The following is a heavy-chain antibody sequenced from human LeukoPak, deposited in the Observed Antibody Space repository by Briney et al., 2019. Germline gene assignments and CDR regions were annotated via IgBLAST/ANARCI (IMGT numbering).Heavy chain of an antibody. J-gene: IGHJ4*02. CDR1: GGSISDYY. V-gene: IGHV4-59*01. D-gene: IGHD6-6*01. Sequence: PSETLSLTCTVSGGSISDYYWSWIRQAPGKGLEWIGYVYYSGSTSYNPSLKSRVAISVDTSKNQFSLKVSSVTAADTALYYCARGHLVFAYWGQGTLVTVSS. CDR3: ARGHLVFAY. CDR2: VYYSGST.